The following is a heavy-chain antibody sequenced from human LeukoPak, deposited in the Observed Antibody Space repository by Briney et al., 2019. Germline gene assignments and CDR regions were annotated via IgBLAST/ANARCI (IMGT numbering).Heavy chain of an antibody. D-gene: IGHD1-26*01. V-gene: IGHV3-23*01. J-gene: IGHJ4*02. CDR1: GFAFNNYA. CDR2: INDNGGQR. CDR3: AKTQWKVGATDYFDY. Sequence: PGGSLRLSCAASGFAFNNYAMTRVRQAPGEGLEWVSNINDNGGQRHYADSVKGRFTISRDNSKNMMFLQMDSLRAEDTAVYYCAKTQWKVGATDYFDYWGQGILVTVSS.